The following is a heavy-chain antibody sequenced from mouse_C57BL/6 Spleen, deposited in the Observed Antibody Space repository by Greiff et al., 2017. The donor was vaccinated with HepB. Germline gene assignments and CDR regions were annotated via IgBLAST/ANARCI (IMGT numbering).Heavy chain of an antibody. V-gene: IGHV1-80*01. D-gene: IGHD2-3*01. CDR2: IYPGDGDT. Sequence: VQLQQSGAELVKPGASVKISCKASGYAFTSYWMNWVKQRPGKGLEWIGQIYPGDGDTNYNGKFKGKATLTADQSSSTAYMQLSSLTSEDSAVYYCGGGRWLLRDYAMDYWGQGTTVTVSS. CDR1: GYAFTSYW. CDR3: GGGRWLLRDYAMDY. J-gene: IGHJ4*01.